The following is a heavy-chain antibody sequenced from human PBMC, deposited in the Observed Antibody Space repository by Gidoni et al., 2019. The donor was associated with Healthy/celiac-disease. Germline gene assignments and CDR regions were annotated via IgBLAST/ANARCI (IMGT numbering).Heavy chain of an antibody. CDR2: INHSGST. Sequence: QVQLQQWGAGLLKPSETLSLTCAVYGGSCSGYYWSWIGQPPGKGLEWIGEINHSGSTNSNPSLKSRVTISVDTSKNQFSLKLSSVTAADTAVYYCASRRWLQLIAFDIWGQGTMVTVSS. CDR1: GGSCSGYY. D-gene: IGHD5-12*01. V-gene: IGHV4-34*01. CDR3: ASRRWLQLIAFDI. J-gene: IGHJ3*02.